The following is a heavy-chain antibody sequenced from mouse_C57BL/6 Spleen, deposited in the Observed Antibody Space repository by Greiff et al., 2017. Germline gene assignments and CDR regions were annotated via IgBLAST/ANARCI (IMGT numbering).Heavy chain of an antibody. J-gene: IGHJ2*01. CDR3: AREGMDSYYVDY. CDR1: GFTFSSYA. Sequence: EVKLMESGGGLVKPGGSLKLSCAASGFTFSSYAMSWVRQTPEKRLEWVATISDGGSYTYYPDNVKGRFTISRDNAKNNLYLQMSHLKSEDTAMYYCAREGMDSYYVDYWGQGTTLTVSS. V-gene: IGHV5-4*01. CDR2: ISDGGSYT.